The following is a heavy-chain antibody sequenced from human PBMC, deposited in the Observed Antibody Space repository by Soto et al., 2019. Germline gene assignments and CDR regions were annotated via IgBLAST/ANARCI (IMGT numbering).Heavy chain of an antibody. CDR1: GFTFSSYG. Sequence: PGGSLRLSCAASGFTFSSYGMHWVRQAPGKGLEWVAVIWYDGSNKYYADSVKGRFTISRDNSKNTLYLQMNSLRAEDTAVYYCARGVGNIVVVVAADREKDAFDIWGQGTMVTVSS. CDR2: IWYDGSNK. D-gene: IGHD2-15*01. CDR3: ARGVGNIVVVVAADREKDAFDI. V-gene: IGHV3-33*01. J-gene: IGHJ3*02.